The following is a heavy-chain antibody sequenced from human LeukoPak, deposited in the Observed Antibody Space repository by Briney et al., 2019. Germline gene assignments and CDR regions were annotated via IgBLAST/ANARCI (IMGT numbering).Heavy chain of an antibody. CDR1: GYTFTGYY. Sequence: ASVKVSCKASGYTFTGYYMHWVRQAPGQGLEWMGWINPNSGGTNYAQKFQGRDTMTRDTSISTAYMELSRLRSDDTAVYYCARDRYDFWSGYHDYWGQGTLVTVSS. CDR2: INPNSGGT. CDR3: ARDRYDFWSGYHDY. D-gene: IGHD3-3*01. J-gene: IGHJ4*02. V-gene: IGHV1-2*02.